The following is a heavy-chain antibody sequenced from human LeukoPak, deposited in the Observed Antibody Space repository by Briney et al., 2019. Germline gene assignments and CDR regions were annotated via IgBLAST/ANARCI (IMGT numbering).Heavy chain of an antibody. CDR1: GFTFSNHW. CDR3: ARPYCSGGTCYFDY. D-gene: IGHD2-15*01. Sequence: GGSLRLSCAASGFTFSNHWMHWVRQAPGKGLVWVSRINNDGTITTYADSVKGRFTISRDNAKSTLYLQMDSLRAEDTAVYYCARPYCSGGTCYFDYWGRGTLVTVSS. J-gene: IGHJ4*02. CDR2: INNDGTIT. V-gene: IGHV3-74*01.